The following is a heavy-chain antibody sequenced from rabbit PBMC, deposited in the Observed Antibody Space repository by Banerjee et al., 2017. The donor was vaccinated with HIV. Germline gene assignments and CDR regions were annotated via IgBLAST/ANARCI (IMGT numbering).Heavy chain of an antibody. V-gene: IGHV1S45*01. J-gene: IGHJ4*01. CDR2: IYVGSSGST. D-gene: IGHD2-1*01. Sequence: QEQLVESGGGLVQPGASLTLTCTASGFSFSSSDDMGWVRQAPGKGLEWIACIYVGSSGSTWYASWAKGRFTISKTSSTTVTLQMTSLTAADTATYFCARELAGVSGDLDLWGPGTLVTVS. CDR3: ARELAGVSGDLDL. CDR1: GFSFSSSDD.